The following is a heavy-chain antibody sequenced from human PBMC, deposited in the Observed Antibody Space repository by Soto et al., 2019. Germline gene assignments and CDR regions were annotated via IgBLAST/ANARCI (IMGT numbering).Heavy chain of an antibody. V-gene: IGHV4-39*01. Sequence: QLQLQQSGTGLVKPSETLSLICNASGGSISSTNYYWAWLRQPPGQGLEWIASIHYSEDTYYNPSLTRRVTTYVDTSQNQISMHLNSVTAADAAVYYCARARGQRNRNAFNIGGRGAMVTVSS. D-gene: IGHD3-10*01. CDR2: IHYSEDT. CDR3: ARARGQRNRNAFNI. CDR1: GGSISSTNYY. J-gene: IGHJ3*02.